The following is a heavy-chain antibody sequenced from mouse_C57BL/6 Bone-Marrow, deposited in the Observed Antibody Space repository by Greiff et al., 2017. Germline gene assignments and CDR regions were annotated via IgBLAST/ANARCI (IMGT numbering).Heavy chain of an antibody. J-gene: IGHJ1*03. Sequence: EVKLVESGGGLVKPGGSLKFSCAASGFTFSSYTMSWVRQTPEKRLQWVAAISGGGGNTYYPDSVQGRFTISRDNDKNILYLQMSSLRSEDTALYYCSRQVTTVLATKYFDVWGTGTTVTVSS. CDR2: ISGGGGNT. CDR1: GFTFSSYT. D-gene: IGHD1-1*01. CDR3: SRQVTTVLATKYFDV. V-gene: IGHV5-9*01.